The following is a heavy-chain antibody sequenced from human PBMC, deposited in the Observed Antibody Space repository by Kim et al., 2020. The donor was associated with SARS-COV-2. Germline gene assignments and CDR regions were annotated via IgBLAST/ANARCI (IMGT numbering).Heavy chain of an antibody. CDR3: ARERVDNGGAHGMDV. D-gene: IGHD2-21*01. Sequence: YAVTVKGRMMINADTSKNQFSLQVNSVTPDDTALYYCARERVDNGGAHGMDVWGQGTTVTVSS. J-gene: IGHJ6*02. V-gene: IGHV6-1*01.